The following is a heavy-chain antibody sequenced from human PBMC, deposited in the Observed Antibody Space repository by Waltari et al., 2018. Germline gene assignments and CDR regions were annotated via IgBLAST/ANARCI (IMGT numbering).Heavy chain of an antibody. CDR3: AKQSPSYTRGWYPLES. D-gene: IGHD6-19*01. CDR1: GFPVRTNL. V-gene: IGHV3-53*01. J-gene: IGHJ4*02. Sequence: EVQLVESGGNLIQPGGSLRLSCAASGFPVRTNLLRWVRQAPGKGLEWVSIIYSGGNTYYAGSVKGRFTISRDNYKNMVYLEMNSLRAEDTAVYYCAKQSPSYTRGWYPLESWGPGTLVTVSP. CDR2: IYSGGNT.